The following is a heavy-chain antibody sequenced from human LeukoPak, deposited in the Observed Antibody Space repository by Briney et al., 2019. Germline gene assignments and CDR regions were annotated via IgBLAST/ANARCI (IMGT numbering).Heavy chain of an antibody. CDR1: GYTFTSYG. CDR2: ISAYNGNT. V-gene: IGHV1-18*01. CDR3: ARDGCSSTSCSLSGYYGMDV. D-gene: IGHD2-2*01. J-gene: IGHJ6*02. Sequence: ASVKVSCKASGYTFTSYGISWVRQAPGQGLEWMGWISAYNGNTNYAQKLQGRVTMTTDTSTSTAYMELGSLRFDDTAVYYCARDGCSSTSCSLSGYYGMDVWGQGTTVTVSS.